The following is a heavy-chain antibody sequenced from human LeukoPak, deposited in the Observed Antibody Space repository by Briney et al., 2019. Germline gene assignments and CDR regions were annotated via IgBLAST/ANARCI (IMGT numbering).Heavy chain of an antibody. V-gene: IGHV3-30*18. Sequence: PGGSLRLSCAASGFTFSSYGIHWVRQAPGKGLEWVAVISYDGSNKYYADSVKGRFTISRDNSKNTLYLQMNSLRAEDTAVYYCAKKRFGELDYWGQGTLVTVSS. CDR2: ISYDGSNK. CDR3: AKKRFGELDY. CDR1: GFTFSSYG. J-gene: IGHJ4*02. D-gene: IGHD3-10*01.